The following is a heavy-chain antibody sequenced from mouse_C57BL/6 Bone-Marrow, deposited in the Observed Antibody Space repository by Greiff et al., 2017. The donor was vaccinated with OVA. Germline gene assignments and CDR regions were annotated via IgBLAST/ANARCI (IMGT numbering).Heavy chain of an antibody. CDR2: INPYNGGT. V-gene: IGHV1-19*01. Sequence: EVQLQQSGPVLVKPGASVKMSCKASGYTFTDYYMNWVKQSHGKSLEWIGVINPYNGGTSYNQKFKGKATFTVDKSSSTAYMELNSLTSEDSAVYYCARPNGSNHWYFDVWGTGTTVTVSS. J-gene: IGHJ1*03. CDR3: ARPNGSNHWYFDV. D-gene: IGHD1-1*01. CDR1: GYTFTDYY.